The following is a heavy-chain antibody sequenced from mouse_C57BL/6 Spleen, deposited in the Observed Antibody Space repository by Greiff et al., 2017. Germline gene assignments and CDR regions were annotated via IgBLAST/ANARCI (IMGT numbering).Heavy chain of an antibody. CDR1: GFTFTDYY. J-gene: IGHJ4*01. Sequence: EVMLVESGGGLVQPGGSLSLSCAASGFTFTDYYMSWVRQPPGKGLEWLGFIRNKANGYTTEYGAAVKGRFTISRYNSESILYLQMNALRSEDSATYYCARYTLAYAMDYWGQGTSVTVSS. CDR3: ARYTLAYAMDY. CDR2: IRNKANGYTT. D-gene: IGHD4-1*01. V-gene: IGHV7-3*01.